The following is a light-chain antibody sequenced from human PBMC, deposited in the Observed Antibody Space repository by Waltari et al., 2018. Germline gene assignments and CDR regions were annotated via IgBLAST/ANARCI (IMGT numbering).Light chain of an antibody. CDR1: RSNIGDNA. CDR3: AAWDDSVNGYV. CDR2: TDN. V-gene: IGLV1-44*01. J-gene: IGLJ1*01. Sequence: QSVLTQPPSASGTPGERVTISCSGSRSNIGDNAVNWYQHLPGAAPELLIYTDNQRPAGVPARVSGSKSGTSASLGISGLQSEDEATYYCAAWDDSVNGYVFGSGTEVTVL.